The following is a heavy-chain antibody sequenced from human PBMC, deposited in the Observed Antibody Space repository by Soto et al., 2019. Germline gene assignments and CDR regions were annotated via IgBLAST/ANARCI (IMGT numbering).Heavy chain of an antibody. Sequence: QVQLVESGGGVVQPGRSLRLSCAASGFTFSSYGMHWIRQAPGKGLAWVAVISYDGSNKYYADSVKGRFTISRDNSKNTLYLQMNSLRAEDTAVYYCAKDRRPNYNDGMDVWGQGTTVTVSS. J-gene: IGHJ6*02. CDR3: AKDRRPNYNDGMDV. CDR2: ISYDGSNK. CDR1: GFTFSSYG. V-gene: IGHV3-30*18. D-gene: IGHD1-7*01.